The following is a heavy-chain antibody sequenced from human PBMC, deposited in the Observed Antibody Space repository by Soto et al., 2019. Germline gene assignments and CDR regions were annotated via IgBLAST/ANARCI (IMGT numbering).Heavy chain of an antibody. CDR3: ARHQSGSGNSNFDF. V-gene: IGHV5-10-1*01. J-gene: IGHJ4*02. CDR2: VDPNDSFA. CDR1: EYSFPIYW. Sequence: PGESLKISCQAFEYSFPIYWISWVRQMPGAGLEWMGRVDPNDSFATYSPSFQGHVTISVDKSTNIVYLQWRSLRASDTATYYCARHQSGSGNSNFDFCGQGTPVPVSS. D-gene: IGHD3-10*01.